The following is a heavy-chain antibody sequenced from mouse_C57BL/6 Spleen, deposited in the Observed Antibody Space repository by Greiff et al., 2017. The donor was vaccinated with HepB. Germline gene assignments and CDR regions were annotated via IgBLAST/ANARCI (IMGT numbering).Heavy chain of an antibody. CDR2: IRLKSDNYAT. Sequence: EVKVEESGGGLVQPGGSMKLSCVASGFTFSNYWMNWVRQSPEKGLEWVAQIRLKSDNYATHYAESVKGRFTISRDDSKSSVYLQMNNLRAEDTGFYYCPPITTGFAYWGQGTLVTVSA. V-gene: IGHV6-3*01. CDR1: GFTFSNYW. D-gene: IGHD1-2*01. CDR3: PPITTGFAY. J-gene: IGHJ3*01.